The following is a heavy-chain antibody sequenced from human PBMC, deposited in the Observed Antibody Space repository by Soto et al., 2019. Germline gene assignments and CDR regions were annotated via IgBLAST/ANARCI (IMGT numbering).Heavy chain of an antibody. V-gene: IGHV4-34*01. J-gene: IGHJ6*02. CDR1: GGSFSGYY. CDR2: INHSGST. CDR3: ASVWFGEFHSRYYGMDV. D-gene: IGHD3-10*01. Sequence: PSETLSLTCAVYGGSFSGYYWSWIRQPPGKGLEWIGEINHSGSTNYNPSLKSRVTISVDTSKNQFSLKLSSVTAADTAVYYCASVWFGEFHSRYYGMDVWGQGTTVTVSS.